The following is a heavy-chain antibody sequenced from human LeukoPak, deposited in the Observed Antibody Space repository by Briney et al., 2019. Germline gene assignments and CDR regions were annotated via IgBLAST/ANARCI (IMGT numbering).Heavy chain of an antibody. J-gene: IGHJ4*02. CDR1: GFTVSSNY. Sequence: PGGSLRLSCAASGFTVSSNYMNWVRQAPGKGLEWVSSINDNSHYIYYADSVKGRFTTSRDNAKNSLYLQMNSLRAEDTAVYYCVTGPWQPGPVEDYWGQGTLVTVSS. CDR3: VTGPWQPGPVEDY. CDR2: INDNSHYI. V-gene: IGHV3-21*01. D-gene: IGHD1-14*01.